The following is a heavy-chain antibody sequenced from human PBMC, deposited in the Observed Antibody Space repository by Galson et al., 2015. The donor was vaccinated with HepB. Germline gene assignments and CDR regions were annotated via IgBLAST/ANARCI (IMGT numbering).Heavy chain of an antibody. Sequence: SLKLSCAASGFTFSSFGMHWVRQAPGKGLDWVAGIWYDGSKKYYADSVKGRFSISRDTSTNTLYLQMNSLRAEDTAVYYCAKEASPDYGGITGFHFWGQGTLVTVSS. D-gene: IGHD4-23*01. CDR3: AKEASPDYGGITGFHF. V-gene: IGHV3-33*06. CDR2: IWYDGSKK. CDR1: GFTFSSFG. J-gene: IGHJ4*02.